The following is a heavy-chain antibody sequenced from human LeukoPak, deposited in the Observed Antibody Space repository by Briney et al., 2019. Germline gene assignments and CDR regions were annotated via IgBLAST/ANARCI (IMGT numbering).Heavy chain of an antibody. V-gene: IGHV4-39*01. CDR3: ARRSRITMVRGVINYYYYYMDV. D-gene: IGHD3-10*01. CDR2: IYYSGST. J-gene: IGHJ6*03. CDR1: GGSISSSSYY. Sequence: PSETLSLTCTVSGGSISSSSYYWGWIRQPPGKGLEWIGSIYYSGSTYYNPSLKSRVTISVDTSKNQFSLKLSSVTAADTAVYYCARRSRITMVRGVINYYYYYMDVWGKGTTVTISS.